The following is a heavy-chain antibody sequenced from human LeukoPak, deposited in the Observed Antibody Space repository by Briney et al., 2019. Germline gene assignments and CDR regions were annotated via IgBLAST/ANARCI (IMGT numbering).Heavy chain of an antibody. CDR2: IIPIFGTA. Sequence: SVKVSCKASGGTFSSYAISWVRQAPGQGLEWMGGIIPIFGTANYAQKFQGRVTITTDESTSTAYMELSSLRSEDTAVYYCARDQRGFLEWSPHNWFDPWGQGTLVTVSS. V-gene: IGHV1-69*05. CDR1: GGTFSSYA. D-gene: IGHD3-3*01. J-gene: IGHJ5*02. CDR3: ARDQRGFLEWSPHNWFDP.